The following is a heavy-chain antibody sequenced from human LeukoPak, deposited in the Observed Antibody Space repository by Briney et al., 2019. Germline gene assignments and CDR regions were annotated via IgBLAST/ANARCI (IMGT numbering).Heavy chain of an antibody. J-gene: IGHJ6*03. V-gene: IGHV3-21*01. CDR3: ARIQLNSYYYYMDV. Sequence: GGSLRLSCAASGFTFSTYSMNWVRQAPGEGLEWVSSISSSSSYIYYADSLKGRFTISRDNAKNSLYLQMSSLRAEDTAVYYCARIQLNSYYYYMDVWGKGTTVTVSS. D-gene: IGHD2-2*01. CDR1: GFTFSTYS. CDR2: ISSSSSYI.